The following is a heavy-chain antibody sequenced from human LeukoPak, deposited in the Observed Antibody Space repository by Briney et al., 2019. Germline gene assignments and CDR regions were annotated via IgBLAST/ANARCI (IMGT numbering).Heavy chain of an antibody. CDR3: AKDLDMITFGGVIVKGPDY. J-gene: IGHJ4*02. Sequence: GGSLRVSCAASGFTFSSYAMSWVRQAPGKGLEWVSVISGSGGSTYYADSVKGRFTISRDNSKNTLYLQMNSLRAEDTAVYYCAKDLDMITFGGVIVKGPDYWGQGTLVTVSS. V-gene: IGHV3-23*01. D-gene: IGHD3-16*02. CDR1: GFTFSSYA. CDR2: ISGSGGST.